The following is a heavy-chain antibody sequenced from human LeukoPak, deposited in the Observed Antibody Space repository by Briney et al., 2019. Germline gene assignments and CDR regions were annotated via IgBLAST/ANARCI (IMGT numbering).Heavy chain of an antibody. J-gene: IGHJ4*02. CDR1: GFTFSDYY. D-gene: IGHD3-22*01. V-gene: IGHV3-11*01. CDR2: ISSSGSTI. CDR3: ATGIGYYDSSGYLDY. Sequence: AGGSLRLSCAASGFTFSDYYMSWIRQAPGKGLEWVSYISSSGSTIYYADSVKGRFTISRDNAKNSLYLQINSPRAEDTAAYYCATGIGYYDSSGYLDYWGQGTLVTVSS.